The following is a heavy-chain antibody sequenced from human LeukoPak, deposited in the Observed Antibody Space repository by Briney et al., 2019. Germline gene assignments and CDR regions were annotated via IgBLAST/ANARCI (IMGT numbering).Heavy chain of an antibody. V-gene: IGHV4-61*01. CDR3: AKSWRPRRWPDSFDP. J-gene: IGHJ5*02. D-gene: IGHD5-24*01. Sequence: SETLSLTCTVSGGSVSSGSYYWSWIRQPPGKGLEWIGYIYNSGSTNHNPSLRSRVTISVDTSKNQFSLKLSSVTAADTAVYYCAKSWRPRRWPDSFDPWGQGTLVTVSS. CDR1: GGSVSSGSYY. CDR2: IYNSGST.